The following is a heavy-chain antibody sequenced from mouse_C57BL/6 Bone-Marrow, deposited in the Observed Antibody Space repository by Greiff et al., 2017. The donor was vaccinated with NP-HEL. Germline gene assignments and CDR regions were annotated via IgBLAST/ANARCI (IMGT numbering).Heavy chain of an antibody. D-gene: IGHD1-1*01. CDR1: GYTFTSYW. V-gene: IGHV1-64*01. J-gene: IGHJ2*01. CDR2: IHPNSGST. CDR3: ARSHYYGSRGNYFDY. Sequence: QVQLQQPGAELVKPGASVKLSCKASGYTFTSYWMHWVKQRPGQGLEWIGMIHPNSGSTNYNEKFKSKATLTVDKSSSTAYMQLSSLTSEDSAVYYCARSHYYGSRGNYFDYWGQGTTRTVSS.